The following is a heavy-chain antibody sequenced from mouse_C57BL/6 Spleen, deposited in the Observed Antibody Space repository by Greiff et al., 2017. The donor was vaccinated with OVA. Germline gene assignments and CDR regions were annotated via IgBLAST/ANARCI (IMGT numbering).Heavy chain of an antibody. CDR1: GFSLSTFGMG. J-gene: IGHJ4*01. CDR2: PWWGDAK. Sequence: QVTLKESGPGILQPSQTLSLTCSSSGFSLSTFGMGVGWIRQPSGKGLVWLAHPWWGDAKYYHPVLKSRLITSKDTSKTPVFLKIANVDTADTATYYCARIVRTGGYALDYWGQGTSVTVSS. V-gene: IGHV8-8*01. D-gene: IGHD4-1*01. CDR3: ARIVRTGGYALDY.